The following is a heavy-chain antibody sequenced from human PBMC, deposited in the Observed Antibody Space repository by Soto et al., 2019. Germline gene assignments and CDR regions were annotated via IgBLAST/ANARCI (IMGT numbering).Heavy chain of an antibody. J-gene: IGHJ6*03. CDR2: ISWNSGSI. D-gene: IGHD6-19*01. V-gene: IGHV3-9*01. CDR1: GFTFDDYA. Sequence: GGSLRLSCAASGFTFDDYAMHWVRQAPGKGLEWVSGISWNSGSIGYADSVKGRFTISRDNAKNSLYLQMNSLRAEDTALYYCAKDGRGQWLDYYYYYMDVWGKGTTVTVSS. CDR3: AKDGRGQWLDYYYYYMDV.